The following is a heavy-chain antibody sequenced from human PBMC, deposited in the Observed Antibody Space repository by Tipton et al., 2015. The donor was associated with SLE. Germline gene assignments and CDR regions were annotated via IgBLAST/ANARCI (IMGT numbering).Heavy chain of an antibody. D-gene: IGHD6-19*01. J-gene: IGHJ4*02. CDR3: ARARRAEAVTSYSFDC. Sequence: SLRLSCAASGVTVSSYYMRWVRPSPGKGLEWVSTIYSGGSTFYADSVRGRFTISRDNSKNTLSLQMNSLTAEDTAVYYCARARRAEAVTSYSFDCWGQGNLVSVS. CDR2: IYSGGST. V-gene: IGHV3-53*01. CDR1: GVTVSSYY.